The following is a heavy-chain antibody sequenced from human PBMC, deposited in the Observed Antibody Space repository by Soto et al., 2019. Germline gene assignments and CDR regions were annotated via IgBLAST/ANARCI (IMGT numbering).Heavy chain of an antibody. CDR2: IDPSDSYT. CDR3: ARLQPAAGDNDLTFDY. D-gene: IGHD6-13*01. Sequence: EVQLVQSGAEVKKPGKSLRISCKGSGYSFTSYWISWVRQMPGKGLEWMGRIDPSDSYTNYSPSFQGHVTISADKSISTAYLQWSSLKASDTAMYYCARLQPAAGDNDLTFDYWGQGTLVTVSS. J-gene: IGHJ4*02. CDR1: GYSFTSYW. V-gene: IGHV5-10-1*01.